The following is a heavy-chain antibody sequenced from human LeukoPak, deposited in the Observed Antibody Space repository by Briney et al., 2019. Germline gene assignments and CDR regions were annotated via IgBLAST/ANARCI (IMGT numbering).Heavy chain of an antibody. D-gene: IGHD3-22*01. V-gene: IGHV3-23*01. CDR3: AKASSPSSGCITY. CDR1: GFTFSSYA. CDR2: ISGTGGNT. J-gene: IGHJ4*02. Sequence: GRSLRLSCAASGFTFSSYAMHWVRQAPGKGLEWVSGISGTGGNTDHADSVKGRFTISRDNSKDTLYLQMNSLRAEDTAIYYCAKASSPSSGCITYWGQGTLVTVSS.